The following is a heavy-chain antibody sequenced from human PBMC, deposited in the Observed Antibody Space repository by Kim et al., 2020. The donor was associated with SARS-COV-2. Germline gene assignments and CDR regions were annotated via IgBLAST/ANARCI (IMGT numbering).Heavy chain of an antibody. CDR3: TRVNPIAGGGYDAFDS. CDR2: IRSKANSYAT. J-gene: IGHJ3*02. Sequence: GGSLRLSCAASGFTFSGSTMHWVRQASGKGLEWVGRIRSKANSYATAYAASVKNRFTISRDDSKNTAYLQMNSLKTEDTAVYYCTRVNPIAGGGYDAFDSWGQGAMVTVSS. V-gene: IGHV3-73*01. CDR1: GFTFSGST. D-gene: IGHD6-19*01.